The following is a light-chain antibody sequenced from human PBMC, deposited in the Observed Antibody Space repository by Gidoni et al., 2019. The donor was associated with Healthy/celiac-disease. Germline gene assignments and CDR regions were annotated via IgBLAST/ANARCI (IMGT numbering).Light chain of an antibody. J-gene: IGKJ5*01. V-gene: IGKV3-11*01. CDR1: QSVSSY. Sequence: EIVLTQSPATLSLPPGERATLSCRASQSVSSYLAWYQQEPGQAPRLLIYDASNRATGIPAMFSGSGSRTDFTLTISSLEPEDFAVYYCQQRSNWPSITFGQGTRLEIK. CDR2: DAS. CDR3: QQRSNWPSIT.